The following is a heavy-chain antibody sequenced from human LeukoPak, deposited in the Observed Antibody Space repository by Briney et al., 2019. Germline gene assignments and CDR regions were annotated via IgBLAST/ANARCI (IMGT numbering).Heavy chain of an antibody. V-gene: IGHV1-69*04. Sequence: SVKVSCKASGGTFSSYAISWVRQAPGQGLEWMGRIIPILGIANYAQKFQGRVTITADKSTSTAYMELSSLRSEDTAVYYCARSSSWPLFDYWGQGTLVTVSS. CDR1: GGTFSSYA. D-gene: IGHD6-13*01. CDR3: ARSSSWPLFDY. CDR2: IIPILGIA. J-gene: IGHJ4*02.